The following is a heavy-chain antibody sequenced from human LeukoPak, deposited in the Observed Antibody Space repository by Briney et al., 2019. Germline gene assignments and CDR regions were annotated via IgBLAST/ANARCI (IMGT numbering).Heavy chain of an antibody. V-gene: IGHV4-34*01. CDR2: INHSGST. CDR1: GGSFSGYY. D-gene: IGHD3-10*01. Sequence: SETLSLTCAVYGGSFSGYYWSWIRQPPGKGLEWIGEINHSGSTNYNPSLKSRVTVSLDTSKNQFSLKLSSVTAADTAVYYCARLRGAGRVYYYYYYMDVWDKGTTVTISS. CDR3: ARLRGAGRVYYYYYYMDV. J-gene: IGHJ6*03.